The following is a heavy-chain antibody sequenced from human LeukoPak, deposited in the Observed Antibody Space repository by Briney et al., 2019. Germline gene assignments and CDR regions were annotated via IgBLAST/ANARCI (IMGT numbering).Heavy chain of an antibody. CDR1: GYCIGSGYY. CDR2: IYHSGST. D-gene: IGHD3-10*01. Sequence: SETLSLTCTVSGYCIGSGYYWGWILQPPGKGLEWIGSIYHSGSTYYNPSLKSRVTISVDTSKNQFSLKLSSVTAADTAVYYCATRASMVRGVIVDYWGQGTLVTVSS. CDR3: ATRASMVRGVIVDY. J-gene: IGHJ4*02. V-gene: IGHV4-38-2*02.